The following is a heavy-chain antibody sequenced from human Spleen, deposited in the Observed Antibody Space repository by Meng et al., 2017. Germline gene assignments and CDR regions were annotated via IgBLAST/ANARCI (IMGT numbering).Heavy chain of an antibody. V-gene: IGHV4-31*03. J-gene: IGHJ5*02. Sequence: QVQLQQWGPGLVKPSQTLSLTCTVSGGSISSGGYYWSWIRQHPGKGLEWIGYIYYSGSTYYNPSLKSRVTISVDTSKNQFSLKLSSVTAADTAVYYCARINRRSLTGFDPWGQGTLVTVSS. CDR2: IYYSGST. CDR1: GGSISSGGYY. CDR3: ARINRRSLTGFDP. D-gene: IGHD2-8*02.